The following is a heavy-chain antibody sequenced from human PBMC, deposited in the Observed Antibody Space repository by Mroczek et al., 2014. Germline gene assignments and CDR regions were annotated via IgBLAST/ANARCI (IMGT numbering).Heavy chain of an antibody. V-gene: IGHV4-34*01. CDR2: INHSGST. Sequence: VQLVESGAGLLKPSETLSLTCAVYGGSFSGYYWSWIRQPPGKGLEWIGEINHSGSTNYNPSLKSRVTISVDTSKNQFSLKLSSVTAADTAVYYCARALKGSRSGSYYNSFPQFYFDYWGQGTLVTVSS. CDR1: GGSFSGYY. D-gene: IGHD3-10*01. J-gene: IGHJ4*02. CDR3: ARALKGSRSGSYYNSFPQFYFDY.